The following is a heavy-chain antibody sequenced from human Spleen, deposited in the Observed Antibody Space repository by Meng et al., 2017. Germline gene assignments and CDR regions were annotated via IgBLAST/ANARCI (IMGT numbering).Heavy chain of an antibody. CDR1: GGSISTSGYY. D-gene: IGHD6-19*01. CDR3: VRSSGWVRTGFDP. Sequence: QPQLQESGPGLVKPSEALSLTCSVSGGSISTSGYYWGWIRQPPGKGLEWIGSIGHSGITYYTPSLKSRVTVSIDTSKSQFSLKLTSVTAADTAVYYCVRSSGWVRTGFDPWGQGTRVTGYS. J-gene: IGHJ5*02. V-gene: IGHV4-39*01. CDR2: IGHSGIT.